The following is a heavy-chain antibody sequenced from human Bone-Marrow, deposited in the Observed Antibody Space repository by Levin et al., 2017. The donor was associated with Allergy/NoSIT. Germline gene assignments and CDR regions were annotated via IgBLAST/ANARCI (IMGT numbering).Heavy chain of an antibody. CDR2: INWNGGIR. D-gene: IGHD2-2*01. V-gene: IGHV3-9*01. CDR1: GFTFDDYA. Sequence: AGGSLRLSCAASGFTFDDYAMHWVRQAPGKGLEWVSGINWNGGIRVYADSVKGRFTISRDNAKNSLYLEMSSLRAEDTALYYCAKEFCPSASCFGAGYYGMDVWGQGTTVTVSS. CDR3: AKEFCPSASCFGAGYYGMDV. J-gene: IGHJ6*02.